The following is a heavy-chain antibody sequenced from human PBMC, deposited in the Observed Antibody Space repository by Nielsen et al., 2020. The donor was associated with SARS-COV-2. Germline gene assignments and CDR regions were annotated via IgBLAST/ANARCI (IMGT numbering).Heavy chain of an antibody. CDR2: ISWNSGSI. CDR3: AKGESGYYGSGSSSDY. CDR1: GFTFDDYA. V-gene: IGHV3-9*01. Sequence: GGSLRLSCAASGFTFDDYAMHWVRHAPGKGLEWVSGISWNSGSIGYADSVKGRFTISRDNAKNSLYLQMNSLRAEDTALYYCAKGESGYYGSGSSSDYWGQGTLVTVSS. J-gene: IGHJ4*02. D-gene: IGHD3-10*01.